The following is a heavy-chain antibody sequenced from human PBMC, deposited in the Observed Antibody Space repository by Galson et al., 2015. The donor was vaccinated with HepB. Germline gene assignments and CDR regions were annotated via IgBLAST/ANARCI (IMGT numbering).Heavy chain of an antibody. V-gene: IGHV1-18*01. D-gene: IGHD1-26*01. CDR2: ISAYNGNT. CDR1: GYTFTSYG. CDR3: ARDRGSGGYYVGGPNKAELTTHLNY. J-gene: IGHJ6*02. Sequence: SVKVSCKASGYTFTSYGISWVRQAPGQGLEWMGWISAYNGNTNYAQKLQGRVTMTTDTSTSTAYMELRSLRSDDTAVYYCARDRGSGGYYVGGPNKAELTTHLNYWGQGTTVTVSS.